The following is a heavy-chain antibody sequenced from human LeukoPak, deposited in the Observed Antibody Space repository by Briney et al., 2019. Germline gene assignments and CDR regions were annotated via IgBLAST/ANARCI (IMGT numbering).Heavy chain of an antibody. Sequence: ASVKVSCKASGYTFTNYHINWVRQASGQGLEWMTWINPGTGDKGYARKFQDRVTITTDTSISTAYMELSSLSSEDTAVYFCARTTSMTASGYDYWGQGTLVSVSS. D-gene: IGHD2-21*02. CDR1: GYTFTNYH. CDR3: ARTTSMTASGYDY. V-gene: IGHV1-8*03. J-gene: IGHJ4*02. CDR2: INPGTGDK.